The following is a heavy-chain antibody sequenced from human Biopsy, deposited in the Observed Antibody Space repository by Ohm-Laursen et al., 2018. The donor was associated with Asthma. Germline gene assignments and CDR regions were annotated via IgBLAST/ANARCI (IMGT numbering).Heavy chain of an antibody. CDR1: SGSGGYMRSGNYY. CDR3: VRGSSSWHHGPFHYYYGLDV. Sequence: SDTLSLTCSLSSGSGGYMRSGNYYWGWIRQPPGKGLEWIGSIYYSGTTYYNPSLKSRVTVSADTSKNQFSLKLTSVTAADTAVYYCVRGSSSWHHGPFHYYYGLDVWGPGTTATVSS. J-gene: IGHJ6*02. D-gene: IGHD6-13*01. CDR2: IYYSGTT. V-gene: IGHV4-39*01.